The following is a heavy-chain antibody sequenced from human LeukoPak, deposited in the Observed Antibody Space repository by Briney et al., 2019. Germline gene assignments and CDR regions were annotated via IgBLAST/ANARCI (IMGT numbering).Heavy chain of an antibody. CDR1: GYAFTSCD. CDR3: ARGMTTVTTGAALIFGY. J-gene: IGHJ4*02. CDR2: INPSGGST. D-gene: IGHD4-17*01. Sequence: ASVKVSFKASGYAFTSCDVHWVRQAPGQGLEWKGTINPSGGSTSYAQKFQGRVTMTRDTSTSTVYMELSSLRSEDTAVYYCARGMTTVTTGAALIFGYWGQGTLVTVSS. V-gene: IGHV1-46*01.